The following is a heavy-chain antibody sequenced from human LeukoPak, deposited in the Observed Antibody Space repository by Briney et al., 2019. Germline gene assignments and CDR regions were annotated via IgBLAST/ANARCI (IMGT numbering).Heavy chain of an antibody. Sequence: ASVKVSCKASGYTFTSYYMHWVRQAPGQGLEWMGIINPSGGSTSYAQKFQGRVTMTRDTSTSTVYMELSSLRSEDTAVYYCARERVAYCGGDCYSALSYWGQGTLVTVSS. CDR2: INPSGGST. V-gene: IGHV1-46*01. CDR3: ARERVAYCGGDCYSALSY. CDR1: GYTFTSYY. J-gene: IGHJ4*02. D-gene: IGHD2-21*02.